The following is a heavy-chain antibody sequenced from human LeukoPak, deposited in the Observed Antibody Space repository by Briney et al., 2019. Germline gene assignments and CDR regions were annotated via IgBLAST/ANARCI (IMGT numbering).Heavy chain of an antibody. Sequence: SETLSLTCTVSGGSISSYYWSWVRQFPGKGLEWIGYISDSGSTNYSPSLESRVTISVDTSKNKFFLILSSVTAADTAVYYCARRGGTVVGDTGYHYWYFDNWGQGTLVTVSS. CDR3: ARRGGTVVGDTGYHYWYFDN. J-gene: IGHJ4*02. CDR1: GGSISSYY. V-gene: IGHV4-59*08. CDR2: ISDSGST. D-gene: IGHD5-12*01.